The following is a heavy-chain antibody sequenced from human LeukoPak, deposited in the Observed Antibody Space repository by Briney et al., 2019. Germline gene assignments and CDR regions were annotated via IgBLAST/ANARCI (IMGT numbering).Heavy chain of an antibody. CDR2: IYYSGST. V-gene: IGHV4-39*07. CDR3: AREEYAYFDY. CDR1: GGSISSSSYY. D-gene: IGHD2-8*01. J-gene: IGHJ4*02. Sequence: SETLSLTCTVSGGSISSSSYYWGWIRQPPGKGLEWSGCIYYSGSTYYNPSLKSRVTISVATSQNQSSLKLSSVTAADTAVYYCAREEYAYFDYWGQGTLVTVSS.